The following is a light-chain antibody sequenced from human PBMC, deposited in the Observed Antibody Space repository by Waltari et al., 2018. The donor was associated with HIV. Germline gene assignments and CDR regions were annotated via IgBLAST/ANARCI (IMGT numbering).Light chain of an antibody. Sequence: QSVLTQTPSVSAAPGQNVTIPCSGSTSNIAKNYVAWYQQLPGTAPKLVIYDNNKRPSGIPDRLSGSKSGTSATLGISGLQTGDEADYYCEAWDNRLSGVLFGGGTKLTVL. V-gene: IGLV1-51*01. CDR1: TSNIAKNY. CDR3: EAWDNRLSGVL. CDR2: DNN. J-gene: IGLJ3*02.